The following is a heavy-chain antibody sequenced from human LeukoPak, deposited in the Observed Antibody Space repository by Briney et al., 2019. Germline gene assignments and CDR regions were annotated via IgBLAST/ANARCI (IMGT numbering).Heavy chain of an antibody. CDR1: GYTFTGYY. Sequence: GASVKVSCKASGYTFTGYYMHWVRQAPGQGLEWMGWINPNSGGTNYAQKFQGRVTMTRDTSISTAYMELSRLRSDDTAVYYCARAPSAAGPLLDYWGQGTLVTVSS. CDR3: ARAPSAAGPLLDY. J-gene: IGHJ4*02. CDR2: INPNSGGT. D-gene: IGHD6-13*01. V-gene: IGHV1-2*02.